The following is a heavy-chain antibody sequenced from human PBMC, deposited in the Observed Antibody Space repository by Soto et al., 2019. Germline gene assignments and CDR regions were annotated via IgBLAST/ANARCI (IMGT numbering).Heavy chain of an antibody. CDR2: IHNSGTT. J-gene: IGHJ4*02. Sequence: SETLSLTCTVSGGSITSDSYFWDWIRQPPGRGLEWIGTIHNSGTTYYNPSLKSRVTISVDTSNNQFSLRLSSVAAADTAVFYCARRESSPASLEYWGQGILVTVSS. V-gene: IGHV4-39*01. CDR3: ARRESSPASLEY. CDR1: GGSITSDSYF. D-gene: IGHD2-2*01.